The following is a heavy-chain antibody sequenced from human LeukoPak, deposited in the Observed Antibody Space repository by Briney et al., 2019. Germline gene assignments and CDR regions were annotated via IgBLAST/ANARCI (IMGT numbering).Heavy chain of an antibody. J-gene: IGHJ4*02. D-gene: IGHD6-13*01. CDR3: ARGSYGYSFDY. CDR2: IYHSGST. CDR1: GDSISTSSYY. Sequence: SETLSLTCSVSGDSISTSSYYWGWIRQPPGKGLEWIGSIYHSGSTYYNPSLKSRVTISVDTSKNQFSLKLSSVTAADTAVYYCARGSYGYSFDYWGQGTLVTVSS. V-gene: IGHV4-39*07.